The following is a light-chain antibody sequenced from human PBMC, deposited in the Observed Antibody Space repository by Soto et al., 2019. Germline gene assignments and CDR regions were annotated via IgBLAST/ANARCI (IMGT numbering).Light chain of an antibody. Sequence: QLVLTQSPSASASLGASVKLTCTLSSGHSSYAIAWHQQQPEKGPRYLMKLNSDGSHSKGDGIPDRFSGSSSGAERYLTISSLQSEDEADYYCQTWGTGIWVFGGGTKL. CDR3: QTWGTGIWV. CDR1: SGHSSYA. CDR2: LNSDGSH. J-gene: IGLJ3*02. V-gene: IGLV4-69*01.